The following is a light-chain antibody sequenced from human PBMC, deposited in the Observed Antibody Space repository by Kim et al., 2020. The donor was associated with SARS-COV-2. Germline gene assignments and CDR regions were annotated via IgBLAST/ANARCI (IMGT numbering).Light chain of an antibody. CDR2: DKD. J-gene: IGLJ3*02. V-gene: IGLV3-19*01. CDR1: SRGSYY. Sequence: ALEHTVTITCKGSSRGSYYASWYQQTPGHALVFVIYDKDNRPSVIPDLFSGSGSGNTASLTITGAQAEDESGYYCNSRDNNTNHWVFGGGTQLTVL. CDR3: NSRDNNTNHWV.